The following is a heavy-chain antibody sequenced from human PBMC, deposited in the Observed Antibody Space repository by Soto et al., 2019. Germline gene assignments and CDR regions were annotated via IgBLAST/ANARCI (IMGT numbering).Heavy chain of an antibody. Sequence: PGGSLRLSCAASGFTFSSYAMHWVRQAPGKGLEWVAVISYDGSNKYYADSVKGRFTISRDNSKNTLYLQMNSLRAEDTAVYYCARDLGVPPYYYYYYGMDVWGQGTTVTVS. CDR1: GFTFSSYA. CDR2: ISYDGSNK. D-gene: IGHD2-8*01. CDR3: ARDLGVPPYYYYYYGMDV. J-gene: IGHJ6*02. V-gene: IGHV3-30-3*01.